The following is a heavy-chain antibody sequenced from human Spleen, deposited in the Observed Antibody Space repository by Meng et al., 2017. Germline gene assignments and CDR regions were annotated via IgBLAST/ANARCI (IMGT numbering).Heavy chain of an antibody. J-gene: IGHJ4*02. Sequence: QVQLQESGPGLVKPSETLSLTCTVSGVSISTDYWGWIRQSPGKGLEWIGSVSYTGSTYYNPSLKSRLTISVDASKSQFSLKLNSVTAADTSFYYCARLNWGTGAAMIDNWGQGTLVTVSS. CDR3: ARLNWGTGAAMIDN. CDR2: VSYTGST. D-gene: IGHD2-2*01. CDR1: GVSISTDY. V-gene: IGHV4-39*01.